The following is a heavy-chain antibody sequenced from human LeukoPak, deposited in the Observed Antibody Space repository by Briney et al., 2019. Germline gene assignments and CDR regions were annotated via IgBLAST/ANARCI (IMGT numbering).Heavy chain of an antibody. V-gene: IGHV3-33*03. Sequence: PGRSLRLSYEASGFTVSNFGMHSVSQHPSKWLEWVAVIWSDATNEYYADSVKGRFTISRDTFKRTVSLEINSLRAEDTAVYDCAKDAQRGFDYSNSLEHWGQGSLVIVSS. J-gene: IGHJ5*02. CDR1: GFTVSNFG. CDR3: AKDAQRGFDYSNSLEH. D-gene: IGHD4-11*01. CDR2: IWSDATNE.